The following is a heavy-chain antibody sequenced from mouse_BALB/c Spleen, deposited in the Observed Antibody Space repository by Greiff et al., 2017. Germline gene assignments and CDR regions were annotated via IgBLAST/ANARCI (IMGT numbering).Heavy chain of an antibody. Sequence: VQRVESGPGLVAPSQSLSITCTVSGFSLTSYGVHWVRQPPGKGLEWLGVIWAGGSTNYNSALMSRLSISKDKSKSQVFVKMNSLQTDDTAMYYCARLRLGDYYAMDYWGQGTSVTVSS. CDR1: GFSLTSYG. D-gene: IGHD4-1*01. CDR2: IWAGGST. V-gene: IGHV2-9*02. CDR3: ARLRLGDYYAMDY. J-gene: IGHJ4*01.